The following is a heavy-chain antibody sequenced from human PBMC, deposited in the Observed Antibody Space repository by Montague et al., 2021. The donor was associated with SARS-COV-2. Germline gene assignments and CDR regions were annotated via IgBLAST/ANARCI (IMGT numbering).Heavy chain of an antibody. J-gene: IGHJ4*02. Sequence: SLRLSCAASGFTFSEYHLTWVRQAPGKGLQWVSYISRDSAEVYYSESVKGRFSISSDNDRRALYLPLNNLRNEDTATYYCARDSGITGADDYWGQGTLVVVSS. CDR1: GFTFSEYH. V-gene: IGHV3-48*02. D-gene: IGHD1-14*01. CDR3: ARDSGITGADDY. CDR2: ISRDSAEV.